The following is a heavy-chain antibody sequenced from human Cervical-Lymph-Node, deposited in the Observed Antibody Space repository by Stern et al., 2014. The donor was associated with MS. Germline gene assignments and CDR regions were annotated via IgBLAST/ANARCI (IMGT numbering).Heavy chain of an antibody. V-gene: IGHV4-61*02. CDR3: ATTRWDLFTWNWFDP. J-gene: IGHJ5*02. D-gene: IGHD1-26*01. Sequence: QVQLVESGPGLVKPSQTLSLTCTVSGGSISSSGYYWSWIRQPADKGLEWIGRIHDSGSTYYNPSLKSRVTISMDTAKHQFPPKLTSVTAADTAVYYCATTRWDLFTWNWFDPWGQGTLVTVSS. CDR2: IHDSGST. CDR1: GGSISSSGYY.